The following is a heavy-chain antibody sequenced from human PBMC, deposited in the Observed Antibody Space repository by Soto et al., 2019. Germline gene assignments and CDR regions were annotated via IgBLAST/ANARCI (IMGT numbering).Heavy chain of an antibody. J-gene: IGHJ4*02. CDR2: ITSSSIYI. CDR1: GFTFSSYS. CDR3: ARIGSDYYDSSGYSY. V-gene: IGHV3-21*02. D-gene: IGHD3-22*01. Sequence: EVRLVESGGGLVKPGGSLRLSCAASGFTFSSYSMNWVRQAPGNGLEWVSSITSSSIYIYYADSVKGRFTISRDNAKNSLFLQMTSLRAEDTAVYYCARIGSDYYDSSGYSYWGQGILVTVSS.